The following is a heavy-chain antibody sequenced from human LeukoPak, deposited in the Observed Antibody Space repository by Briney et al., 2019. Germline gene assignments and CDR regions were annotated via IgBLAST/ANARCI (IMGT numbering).Heavy chain of an antibody. D-gene: IGHD5-18*01. CDR2: IRSKANSYAT. Sequence: PGGSLRLSCAASGFTFSGSAMHWVRQASGKGLEWVGRIRSKANSYATAYAASVKGRFTISRDDSKNTAYLQMSSLKTEDTAVYYCTASVLYVDTAMEIDYWGQGTLVTVSS. CDR1: GFTFSGSA. CDR3: TASVLYVDTAMEIDY. V-gene: IGHV3-73*01. J-gene: IGHJ4*02.